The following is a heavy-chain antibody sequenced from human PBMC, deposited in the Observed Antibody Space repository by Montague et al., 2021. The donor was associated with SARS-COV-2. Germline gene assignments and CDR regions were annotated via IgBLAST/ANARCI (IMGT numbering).Heavy chain of an antibody. CDR1: GFSLSTSGMC. D-gene: IGHD4-23*01. Sequence: PALVKPTQTLTLTCTFSGFSLSTSGMCVSGIRQPPGKALEWLARIDWDDDKYYSTSLKTRLTISKDTSKNQVVLTMTNMDPVDTATYYCARTYYGGRPFDYWGQGTLVTVSS. J-gene: IGHJ4*02. V-gene: IGHV2-70*11. CDR3: ARTYYGGRPFDY. CDR2: IDWDDDK.